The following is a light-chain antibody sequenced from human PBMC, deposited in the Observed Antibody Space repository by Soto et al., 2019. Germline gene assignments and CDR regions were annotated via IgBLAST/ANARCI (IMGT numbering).Light chain of an antibody. J-gene: IGLJ1*01. V-gene: IGLV2-14*03. Sequence: QSALTQPASVSDSPGQSITISSPGTSSNVGGSNFVSWYQQHPGKPPKLIIYDVANRPSGVSNRFSGSKSGSTASLIISRLQTEDEADYYCVSYTSSTTYVFGTGTKVTVL. CDR3: VSYTSSTTYV. CDR1: SSNVGGSNF. CDR2: DVA.